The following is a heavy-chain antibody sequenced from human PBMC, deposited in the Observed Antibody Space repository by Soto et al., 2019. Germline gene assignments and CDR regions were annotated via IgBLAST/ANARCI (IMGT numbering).Heavy chain of an antibody. J-gene: IGHJ4*02. CDR2: IDAGNGKT. V-gene: IGHV1-3*01. D-gene: IGHD1-26*01. Sequence: ASVKVSCKASGYTFTKYAVHWLRQAPGQRLEWMGWIDAGNGKTKYSQNSQARVTIARDTSATTAYMELISLRSEDTAVYYYGRGVGDSYSFDYWGQGTLVTVSS. CDR1: GYTFTKYA. CDR3: GRGVGDSYSFDY.